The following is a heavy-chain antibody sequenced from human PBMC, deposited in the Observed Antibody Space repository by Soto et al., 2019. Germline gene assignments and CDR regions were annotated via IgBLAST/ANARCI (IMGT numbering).Heavy chain of an antibody. CDR2: ISSSSSDT. V-gene: IGHV3-11*06. CDR3: VRDMARGGDTYYYDY. CDR1: GFTFSDYY. D-gene: IGHD3-16*01. Sequence: QVQLVESGGGLVKPGGSLRLSCAASGFTFSDYYMSWIRQAPGKGLEWVSYISSSSSDTNYADSVRGRFTISRDNAKYSLYLQMNGLRAEDTSVYYCVRDMARGGDTYYYDYWGQGTLVTVSS. J-gene: IGHJ4*02.